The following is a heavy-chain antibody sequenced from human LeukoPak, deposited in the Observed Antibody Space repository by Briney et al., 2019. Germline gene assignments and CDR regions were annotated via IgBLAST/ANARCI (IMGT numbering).Heavy chain of an antibody. D-gene: IGHD6-19*01. CDR3: ARRVWSGWYDYFDY. V-gene: IGHV3-74*01. CDR1: GITFSSYW. CDR2: INSDGSST. Sequence: GGPLRLSCAASGITFSSYWMHWVRQAPGKGLVWVSRINSDGSSTSYADSVKGRFTISRDNAKNTLYLQMNSLRADDTAVYYCARRVWSGWYDYFDYWGQGTLVTVSS. J-gene: IGHJ4*02.